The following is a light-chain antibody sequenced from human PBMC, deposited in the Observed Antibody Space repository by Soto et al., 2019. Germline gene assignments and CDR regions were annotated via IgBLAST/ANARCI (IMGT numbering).Light chain of an antibody. J-gene: IGKJ1*01. V-gene: IGKV1-5*01. CDR3: QQYNSYWM. CDR1: QNIDEY. Sequence: GDRVTITCRASQNIDEYLAWYQQKPGKAPKLLIYDASNLQSGVPSRFSGSGSGTEFTLIISSLQPDDFATYYCQQYNSYWMFGLGTKVDI. CDR2: DAS.